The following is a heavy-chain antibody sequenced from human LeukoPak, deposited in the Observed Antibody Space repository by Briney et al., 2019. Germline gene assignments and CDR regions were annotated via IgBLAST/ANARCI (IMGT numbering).Heavy chain of an antibody. CDR2: IYSGGST. CDR1: GFTVSSNY. J-gene: IGHJ3*02. V-gene: IGHV3-53*01. Sequence: GGSLRLSCAASGFTVSSNYMSWVRQAPGKGLEWVSVIYSGGSTYYADSVKGRFTISRDSSKNTLYLQMKSLRAEDTAVYYCARDWSAPHAFDIWGQGTMVTVSS. D-gene: IGHD6-25*01. CDR3: ARDWSAPHAFDI.